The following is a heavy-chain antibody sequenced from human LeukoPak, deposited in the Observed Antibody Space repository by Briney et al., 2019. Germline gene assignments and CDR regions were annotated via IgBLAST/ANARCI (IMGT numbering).Heavy chain of an antibody. D-gene: IGHD1-26*01. CDR1: GFTFSSHS. CDR2: ISTSSSYI. V-gene: IGHV3-21*01. J-gene: IGHJ4*02. Sequence: GGSLRLSCAASGFTFSSHSMTWVRQAPGKGLEWVSFISTSSSYIYYEDLVEGRFTISRDNAKKSLYLQMNSLRAEDTAVYYCAREHEGVVGTTGGVGYGGQGTLVTVSS. CDR3: AREHEGVVGTTGGVGY.